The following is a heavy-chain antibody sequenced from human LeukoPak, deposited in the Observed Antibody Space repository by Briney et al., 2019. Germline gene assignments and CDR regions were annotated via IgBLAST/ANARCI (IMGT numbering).Heavy chain of an antibody. Sequence: HPGRSLRLSCAASGFTFSSYGMHWVRQAPGKGLEWVAVISYDGSNKYYADSVKGRFTISRDNSKNTLYLQMNSLRAEDTAVYYCARGFPLGPNFDYWGQGTLVTVSS. CDR2: ISYDGSNK. J-gene: IGHJ4*02. CDR3: ARGFPLGPNFDY. V-gene: IGHV3-30*03. CDR1: GFTFSSYG.